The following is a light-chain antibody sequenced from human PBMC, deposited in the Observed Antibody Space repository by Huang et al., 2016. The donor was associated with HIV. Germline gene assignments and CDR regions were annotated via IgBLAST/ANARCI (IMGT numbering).Light chain of an antibody. CDR2: SAF. Sequence: EIVLTQSPGTLSLSPGERATLSCRASQTVSSSNLAWFQQKAGQAPRLLIYSAFRRATGIPGRFSGSGSGTDFTLTISRLEPEDFAVYYCQQYGTSPRTFGQGTKLDIK. V-gene: IGKV3-20*01. CDR3: QQYGTSPRT. J-gene: IGKJ1*01. CDR1: QTVSSSN.